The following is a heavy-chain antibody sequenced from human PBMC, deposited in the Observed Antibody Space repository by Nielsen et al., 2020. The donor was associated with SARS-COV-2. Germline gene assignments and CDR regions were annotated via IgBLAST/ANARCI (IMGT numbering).Heavy chain of an antibody. D-gene: IGHD6-25*01. J-gene: IGHJ4*02. CDR1: GFNFGDYD. CDR3: AKPSSSRYSVKFYFHY. Sequence: GESLKISCAASGFNFGDYDMHWVRQAPGRGLEWVAVMSSDGRNENYVDSVKGRFTISRDNSKNTLYLHLNSLRAEDTAVYYCAKPSSSRYSVKFYFHYWGQGTRVTVSS. V-gene: IGHV3-30*18. CDR2: MSSDGRNE.